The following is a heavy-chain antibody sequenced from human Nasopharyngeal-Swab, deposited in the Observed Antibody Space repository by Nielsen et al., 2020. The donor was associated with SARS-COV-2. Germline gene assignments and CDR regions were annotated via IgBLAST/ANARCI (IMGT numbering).Heavy chain of an antibody. J-gene: IGHJ3*02. D-gene: IGHD2-8*01. V-gene: IGHV3-9*01. CDR1: GFTFDDYA. Sequence: SLKISCAASGFTFDDYAMHWVRPAPGKVLEWVSDISWNSGSIGYADSVKGRFTISRDNAKNSLYLQMNSLRAEDTALYYCAKGDIVLMVYPASAFDIWGQGTMVTVSS. CDR3: AKGDIVLMVYPASAFDI. CDR2: ISWNSGSI.